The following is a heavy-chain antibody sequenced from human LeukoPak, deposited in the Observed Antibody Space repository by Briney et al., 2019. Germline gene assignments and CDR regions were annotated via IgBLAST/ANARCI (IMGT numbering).Heavy chain of an antibody. Sequence: GASVKVSCKASGYTFTRNGITWARHAPGQGLEWMGWISTHNGNTNYAQKLQGRVTMAKGTSTSTAYMELRSLRSDDTAVYYCARGPPRGGILTGYRTYYDYWGQGTLVTVSS. CDR3: ARGPPRGGILTGYRTYYDY. CDR2: ISTHNGNT. J-gene: IGHJ4*02. V-gene: IGHV1-18*01. D-gene: IGHD3-9*01. CDR1: GYTFTRNG.